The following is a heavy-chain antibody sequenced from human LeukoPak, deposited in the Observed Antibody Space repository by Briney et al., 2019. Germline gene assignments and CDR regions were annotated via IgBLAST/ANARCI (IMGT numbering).Heavy chain of an antibody. D-gene: IGHD2-2*01. CDR3: ARDIVVVPAATYNWFDP. Sequence: NASGTLSLTCAVSGYSISSGYYWGWIRQPPGQGLEWIGSIYHSGSTYYNPSLKSRVTISVDTSKNQLSLKLSSVTAADTAVYYCARDIVVVPAATYNWFDPWGQGTLVTVSS. J-gene: IGHJ5*02. CDR2: IYHSGST. CDR1: GYSISSGYY. V-gene: IGHV4-38-2*02.